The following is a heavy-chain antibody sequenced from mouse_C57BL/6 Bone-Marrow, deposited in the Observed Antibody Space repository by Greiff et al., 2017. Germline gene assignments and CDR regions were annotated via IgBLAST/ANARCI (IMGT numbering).Heavy chain of an antibody. CDR2: ISDGGSYT. J-gene: IGHJ4*01. CDR3: ARDAAYYSNYLRGYAMDY. Sequence: EVQVVESGGGLVKPGGSLKLSCAASGFTFSSYAMSWVRQTPEKRLAWVATISDGGSYTYYPDNVKGRFTISRDNAKNNLYLQMSHLKSEDTAMYYCARDAAYYSNYLRGYAMDYWGQGTSVTVSS. V-gene: IGHV5-4*01. D-gene: IGHD2-5*01. CDR1: GFTFSSYA.